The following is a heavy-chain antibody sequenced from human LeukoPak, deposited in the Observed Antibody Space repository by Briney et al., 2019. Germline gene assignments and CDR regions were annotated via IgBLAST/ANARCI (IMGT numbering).Heavy chain of an antibody. J-gene: IGHJ4*02. CDR1: GGSISSSSYY. CDR2: IYYSGST. CDR3: ARGRTYQLPYFDY. Sequence: PSETLSLTCTVSGGSISSSSYYWGWIRQPPGKGLEWIGSIYYSGSTNYNPSLKSRVTISVDTSKNQFSLKLSSVTAADTAVYYCARGRTYQLPYFDYWGQGTLVTVSS. D-gene: IGHD2-2*01. V-gene: IGHV4-39*07.